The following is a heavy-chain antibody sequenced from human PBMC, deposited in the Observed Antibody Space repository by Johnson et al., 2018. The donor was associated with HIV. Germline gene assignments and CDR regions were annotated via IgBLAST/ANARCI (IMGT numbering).Heavy chain of an antibody. CDR1: GFTFRDCA. CDR2: ISGSGGST. CDR3: AKERGGNAMGDAFDI. J-gene: IGHJ3*02. V-gene: IGHV3-23*04. Sequence: VQLVESGGGLVQPGGSLKLSCAASGFTFRDCAMSWVRQAPGQGLQWVSDISGSGGSTYYADSVTGRFTISRDNSKHTLYLQLNSLRAEDTAVYCCAKERGGNAMGDAFDIWGQGTMVTVSS. D-gene: IGHD4-23*01.